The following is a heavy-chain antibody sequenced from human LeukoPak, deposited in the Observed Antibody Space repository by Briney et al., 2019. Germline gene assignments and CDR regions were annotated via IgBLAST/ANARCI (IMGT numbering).Heavy chain of an antibody. CDR1: GGSISSYY. CDR2: INHSGST. Sequence: SSETLSLTCTVSGGSISSYYWSWIRQPPGKGLEWIGEINHSGSTNYNPSLKSRVTISVDTSKNQFSLKLSSVTAADTAVYYYASGDGYYGMDVWGQGTTVTVSS. J-gene: IGHJ6*02. CDR3: ASGDGYYGMDV. V-gene: IGHV4-34*01.